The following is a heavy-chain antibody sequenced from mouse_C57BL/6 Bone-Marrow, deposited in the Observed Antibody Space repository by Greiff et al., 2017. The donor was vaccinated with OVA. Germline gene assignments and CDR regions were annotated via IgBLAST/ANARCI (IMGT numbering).Heavy chain of an antibody. D-gene: IGHD1-1*01. V-gene: IGHV3-6*01. CDR1: GYSITSGYY. J-gene: IGHJ3*01. Sequence: EVKLQESGPGLVKPSQSLSLTCSVTGYSITSGYYWNWIRQFPGNKLEWLGYINYDGSNNYNPSLKNRISITRDTSKNQFFLKLNSVTTEDTATYYFARGRFGYYGSSQAWFAYWGQGTLVTVSA. CDR3: ARGRFGYYGSSQAWFAY. CDR2: INYDGSN.